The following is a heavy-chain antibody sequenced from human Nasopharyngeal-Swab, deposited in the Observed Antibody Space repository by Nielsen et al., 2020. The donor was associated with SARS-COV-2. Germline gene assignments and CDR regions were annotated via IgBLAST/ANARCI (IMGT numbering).Heavy chain of an antibody. CDR2: IRSSSSYI. CDR3: AKSSSGWYQRYSYGMDV. CDR1: GFTFSTYS. D-gene: IGHD6-19*01. J-gene: IGHJ6*02. V-gene: IGHV3-21*01. Sequence: GESLKISCAASGFTFSTYSMNWVRQAPGKRLEWVSSIRSSSSYIYYADSVKGRFTISRDNAKNSLYLQMKSLRAEDTAVYYCAKSSSGWYQRYSYGMDVWGQGTTVTVSS.